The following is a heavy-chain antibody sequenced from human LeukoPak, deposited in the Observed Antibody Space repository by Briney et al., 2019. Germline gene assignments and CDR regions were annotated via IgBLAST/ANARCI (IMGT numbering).Heavy chain of an antibody. CDR2: IVVGSGNT. Sequence: SVKVSCKASGFTFTSSAVKWLRQARGQRLEWIGWIVVGSGNTNYAQKFQERVTITRDMPTSTAYMELSSLRSEDTAVYYCARMYCSRGSCYPLFYYYAMDVWGQGTTVTVSS. D-gene: IGHD2-15*01. CDR1: GFTFTSSA. CDR3: ARMYCSRGSCYPLFYYYAMDV. J-gene: IGHJ6*02. V-gene: IGHV1-58*01.